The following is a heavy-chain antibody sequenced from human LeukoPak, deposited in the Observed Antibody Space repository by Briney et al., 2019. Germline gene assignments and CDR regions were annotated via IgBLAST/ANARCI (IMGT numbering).Heavy chain of an antibody. CDR1: GGSFSGYY. D-gene: IGHD3-9*01. CDR3: APGIFDWLTREEYYFDY. V-gene: IGHV4-59*05. CDR2: IYHSGST. Sequence: SETLSLTCAVYGGSFSGYYWSWIRQPAGKGLEWIGRIYHSGSTYYNSSLKSRVTISLDTSKNQFSLKLSSVTAADTAVYYCAPGIFDWLTREEYYFDYWGQGTLVTVSS. J-gene: IGHJ4*02.